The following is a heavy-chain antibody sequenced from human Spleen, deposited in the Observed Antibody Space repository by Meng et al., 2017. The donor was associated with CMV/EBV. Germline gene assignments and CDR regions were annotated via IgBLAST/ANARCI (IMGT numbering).Heavy chain of an antibody. CDR1: RNFFTRHA. CDR2: IRADNQNT. D-gene: IGHD4-17*01. CDR3: ARGGDYGDFHDPFDY. V-gene: IGHV1-18*01. Sequence: ASVKVSCKAPRNFFTRHAITWVRQAPGQGLEWMGWIRADNQNTNLIQKFQGRIPLTTGTSTSTAYTELRSLRSDDTAVYYCARGGDYGDFHDPFDYWGQGTLVTVSS. J-gene: IGHJ4*02.